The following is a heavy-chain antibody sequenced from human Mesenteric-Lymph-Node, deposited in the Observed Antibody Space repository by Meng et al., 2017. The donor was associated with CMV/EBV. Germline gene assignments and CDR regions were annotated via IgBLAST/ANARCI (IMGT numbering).Heavy chain of an antibody. CDR3: ARENIVVIGDENAFDI. J-gene: IGHJ3*02. D-gene: IGHD2-15*01. Sequence: GYTFTNYYLHWVRQAPGQGLEWMGWINPHSGGSNYAQKFQGRVTMTRDTSISTAYMDLSSLRSDDTAVYFCARENIVVIGDENAFDIWGQGTMVTVSS. V-gene: IGHV1-2*02. CDR1: GYTFTNYY. CDR2: INPHSGGS.